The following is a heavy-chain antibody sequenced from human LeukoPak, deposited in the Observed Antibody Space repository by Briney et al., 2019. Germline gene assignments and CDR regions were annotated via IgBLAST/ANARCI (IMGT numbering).Heavy chain of an antibody. V-gene: IGHV4-39*01. Sequence: PSETLSLTCTVSGGSISSSSYYWGWIRQPPGKGLEWIGSIYYSGSTYYNPSLKSRVTISVDTSKNQFSLKLSSVTAADTAVYYCARHWTQWELSPDYWGQGILVTVSS. CDR1: GGSISSSSYY. CDR3: ARHWTQWELSPDY. J-gene: IGHJ4*02. CDR2: IYYSGST. D-gene: IGHD1-26*01.